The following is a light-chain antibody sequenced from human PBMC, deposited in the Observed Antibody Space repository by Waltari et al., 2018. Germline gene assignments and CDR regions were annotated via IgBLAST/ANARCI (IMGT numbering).Light chain of an antibody. CDR1: QSVLYSSHNKNY. J-gene: IGKJ1*01. Sequence: DIVMTQSPDSLAVSLGERATLNCNSLQSVLYSSHNKNYLAWYQQKPGQPPKLLIYWASTRESGVPDRFSGSGSGTDFTLTISSLQAEDVAVYYCQQYYSTPQTFGQGTKVEIK. CDR3: QQYYSTPQT. CDR2: WAS. V-gene: IGKV4-1*01.